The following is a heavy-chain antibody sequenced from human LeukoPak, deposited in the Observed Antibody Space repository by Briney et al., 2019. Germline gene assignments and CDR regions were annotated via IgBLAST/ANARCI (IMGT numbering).Heavy chain of an antibody. CDR1: GFTVSTNC. D-gene: IGHD3-10*01. CDR2: IYSGGTT. CDR3: ARDQITMALPGY. V-gene: IGHV3-53*01. Sequence: PGGSLRLSCAASGFTVSTNCMTWVCQAPGKGLEWVSTIYSGGTTYYADSVKGRFTISRDNAKNSLYLQMNSLRDEDTAVYYCARDQITMALPGYWGQGTLVTVSS. J-gene: IGHJ4*02.